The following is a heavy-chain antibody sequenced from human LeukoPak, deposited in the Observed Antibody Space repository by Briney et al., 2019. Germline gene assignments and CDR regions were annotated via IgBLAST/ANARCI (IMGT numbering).Heavy chain of an antibody. D-gene: IGHD3-10*01. CDR1: GGTFSSDG. CDR3: AREGLFTMVRRGTLDN. Sequence: SVKVSCKASGGTFSSDGITWVRQAPGQGLEWMGGIIPSFRKPDYAKKFQGRVTLTADDSTSTAYMELSSLRSEDTAVYYCAREGLFTMVRRGTLDNWGQGTLVTVSS. V-gene: IGHV1-69*13. CDR2: IIPSFRKP. J-gene: IGHJ4*02.